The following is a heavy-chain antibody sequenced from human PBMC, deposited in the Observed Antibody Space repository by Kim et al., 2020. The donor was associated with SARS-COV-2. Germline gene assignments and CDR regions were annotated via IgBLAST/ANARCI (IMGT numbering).Heavy chain of an antibody. Sequence: SETLSLTCAVYGGSFSGYYWSWIRQPPGKGLEWIGEINHSGSTNYNPSLKSRVTISVDTSKNQFSLKLSSVTAADTAVYYCARGPGSSTSCYGYWGQGT. D-gene: IGHD2-2*01. J-gene: IGHJ4*02. V-gene: IGHV4-34*01. CDR1: GGSFSGYY. CDR2: INHSGST. CDR3: ARGPGSSTSCYGY.